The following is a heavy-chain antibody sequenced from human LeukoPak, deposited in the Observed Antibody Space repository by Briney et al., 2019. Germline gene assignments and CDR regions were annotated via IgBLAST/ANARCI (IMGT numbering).Heavy chain of an antibody. CDR1: GDSINSYY. CDR3: ARGKGYYGSGSYNY. J-gene: IGHJ4*02. V-gene: IGHV4-59*01. Sequence: SETLSLTCSVSGDSINSYYWSWIRQPPGKGLEWIGYIYHSGSTNYNPSLKSRVTISLDTSKNQFSLRLTSVTAADTAVYYCARGKGYYGSGSYNYWGQGTLVTVSS. CDR2: IYHSGST. D-gene: IGHD3-10*01.